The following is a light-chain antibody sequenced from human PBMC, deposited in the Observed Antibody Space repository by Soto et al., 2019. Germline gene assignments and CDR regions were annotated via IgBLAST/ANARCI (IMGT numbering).Light chain of an antibody. J-gene: IGKJ1*01. Sequence: DIXMTQSPSSLSASVGDRVTITCRASQSISNFLNWYQQKPGKAPKLLIYAASSLRSGVTSRFSGSGSGTDFTLTISSLQREDFATYVCQQSYSSPWTFGQGTKVEIK. CDR2: AAS. V-gene: IGKV1-39*01. CDR1: QSISNF. CDR3: QQSYSSPWT.